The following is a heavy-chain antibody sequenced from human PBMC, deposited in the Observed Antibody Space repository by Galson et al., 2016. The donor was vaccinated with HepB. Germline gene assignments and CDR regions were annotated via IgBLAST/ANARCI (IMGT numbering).Heavy chain of an antibody. CDR3: ARDSGSVSLDY. V-gene: IGHV3-53*01. J-gene: IGHJ4*02. CDR1: GFSVSSNY. Sequence: SLRLSCAASGFSVSSNYLGWVRQAPGKGLEWVSVIFSAGTTYYADSVKGRFTISRDNSKNTLYLQMNSLRAKDTAVYYCARDSGSVSLDYWGQGTLVTVSS. CDR2: IFSAGTT. D-gene: IGHD1-26*01.